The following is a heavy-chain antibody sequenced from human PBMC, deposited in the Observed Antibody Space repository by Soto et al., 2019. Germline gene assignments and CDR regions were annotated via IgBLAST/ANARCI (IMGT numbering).Heavy chain of an antibody. CDR1: GFTFSSYG. J-gene: IGHJ6*02. CDR2: IWYDGSNE. Sequence: GGSLRLSCAASGFTFSSYGMHWVRQAPGKGLEWVAVIWYDGSNENYADSVKGRFTISRDNSKNTLYVEMSSLRAEDTAVYYCARGSGNYYSGIDVWGQGTTVTVSS. CDR3: ARGSGNYYSGIDV. D-gene: IGHD3-10*01. V-gene: IGHV3-33*01.